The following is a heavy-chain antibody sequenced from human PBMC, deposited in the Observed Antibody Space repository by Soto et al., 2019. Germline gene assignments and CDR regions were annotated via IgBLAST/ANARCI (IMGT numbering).Heavy chain of an antibody. CDR1: GFTFDAYA. CDR2: IGWGANNI. V-gene: IGHV3-9*01. CDR3: TRTDAFDI. Sequence: EVQLVESGGGLAQPGRSLRLSCVASGFTFDAYAMHWVRQAPGKGLEWVSGIGWGANNIGYADSVKGRFTISRDNVKNTLYLQRNSLRVEDTALYYCTRTDAFDIWGHGTMVTVSS. J-gene: IGHJ3*02.